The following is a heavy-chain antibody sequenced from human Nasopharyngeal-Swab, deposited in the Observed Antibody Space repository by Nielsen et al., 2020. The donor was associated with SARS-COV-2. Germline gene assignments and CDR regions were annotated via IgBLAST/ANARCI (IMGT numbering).Heavy chain of an antibody. J-gene: IGHJ6*02. CDR2: ISGSGGTT. CDR1: GFTFSSYA. V-gene: IGHV3-23*01. Sequence: GGSLRLSCAASGFTFSSYAMSWVRQAPGKGLEWVSAISGSGGTTYYADSVKGRFTISRDNSKNTLYLQMNSLRAEDTALYYCATLGGYSGYDSEYGMDVWGQGTTVTVSS. D-gene: IGHD5-12*01. CDR3: ATLGGYSGYDSEYGMDV.